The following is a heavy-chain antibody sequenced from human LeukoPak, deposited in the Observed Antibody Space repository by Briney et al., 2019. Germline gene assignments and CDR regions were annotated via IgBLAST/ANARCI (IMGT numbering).Heavy chain of an antibody. Sequence: ASVKVSCKASGYTFTSYGISWVRQAPGQGLEWMGWISAYNGNTNYAQKLHGRVTMTTDTSTSTAYMELRSLRSDDTAVYYCARVSYCGGDCYHWGMGAFDIWGQGTMVTVSS. D-gene: IGHD2-21*02. V-gene: IGHV1-18*01. CDR1: GYTFTSYG. J-gene: IGHJ3*02. CDR2: ISAYNGNT. CDR3: ARVSYCGGDCYHWGMGAFDI.